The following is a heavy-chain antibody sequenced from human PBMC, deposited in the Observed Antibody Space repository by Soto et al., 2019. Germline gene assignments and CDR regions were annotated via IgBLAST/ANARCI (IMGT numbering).Heavy chain of an antibody. V-gene: IGHV5-51*01. CDR2: INPGDSET. D-gene: IGHD5-18*01. CDR1: GYSFTSHW. J-gene: IGHJ4*02. Sequence: GESLKSSCKASGYSFTSHWIGWVRQRPVKGLEWMGIINPGDSETRYSPSFQGQVTISADKSISTAYLQWSSLRASDTAIYYCTRRRAYSYGGDYWGQGTLVTVSS. CDR3: TRRRAYSYGGDY.